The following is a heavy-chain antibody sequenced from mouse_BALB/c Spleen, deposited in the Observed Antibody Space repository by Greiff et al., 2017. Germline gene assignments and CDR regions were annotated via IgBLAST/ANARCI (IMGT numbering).Heavy chain of an antibody. D-gene: IGHD1-1*01. CDR2: IDPANGNT. J-gene: IGHJ4*01. V-gene: IGHV14-3*02. CDR3: AITTVVANAMDY. Sequence: EVQLQQSGAELVKPGASVKLSCTASGFNIKDTYMHWVKQRPEQGLEWIGRIDPANGNTKYDPKFQGKATITADTSSNTAYLQLSSLTSEDTAVYYCAITTVVANAMDYWGQGTSVTVSS. CDR1: GFNIKDTY.